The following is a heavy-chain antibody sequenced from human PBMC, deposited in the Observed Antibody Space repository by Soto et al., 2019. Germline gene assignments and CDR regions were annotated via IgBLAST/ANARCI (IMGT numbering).Heavy chain of an antibody. J-gene: IGHJ5*02. Sequence: GGSLRLSCAASGFGFSGHAMHWVRQAPGKGQEWVAAISYDGSNEDYADSVKGRFTISRDNSKNSLFLQMNSLRADDTAVYYCARGSGIYSSSSWLDPWGQGTLVTISS. D-gene: IGHD6-6*01. CDR2: ISYDGSNE. V-gene: IGHV3-30*01. CDR1: GFGFSGHA. CDR3: ARGSGIYSSSSWLDP.